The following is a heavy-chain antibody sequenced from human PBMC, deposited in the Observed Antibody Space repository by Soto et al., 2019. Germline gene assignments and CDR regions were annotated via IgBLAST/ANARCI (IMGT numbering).Heavy chain of an antibody. V-gene: IGHV3-15*01. D-gene: IGHD4-17*01. CDR1: GITFTNAW. CDR3: TTDPGDYADF. CDR2: IKNRADGGTA. J-gene: IGHJ4*02. Sequence: EVQLVESGGDLVKPGGCLRLSCAASGITFTNAWMSWVRQAPGKGLEWVGRIKNRADGGTADYAAPVRGRFTISRDDSRDTLFLQMNSLEAEDTAVYYCTTDPGDYADFWGQGTLVTVSS.